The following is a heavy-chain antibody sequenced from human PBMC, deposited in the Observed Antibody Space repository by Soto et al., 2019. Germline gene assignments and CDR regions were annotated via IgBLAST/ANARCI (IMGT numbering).Heavy chain of an antibody. Sequence: GGSLRLSCAASGFTFSSHAMGWLRQAPGTGPEWVAFVDGSGGDTSYADSVKGRFTISRDNSDNSLYLHMNSLRAEDTGRYFCSKGSVGAAYAAASAFDLWGRGALVTVSS. J-gene: IGHJ4*02. CDR2: VDGSGGDT. CDR1: GFTFSSHA. D-gene: IGHD1-26*01. V-gene: IGHV3-23*01. CDR3: SKGSVGAAYAAASAFDL.